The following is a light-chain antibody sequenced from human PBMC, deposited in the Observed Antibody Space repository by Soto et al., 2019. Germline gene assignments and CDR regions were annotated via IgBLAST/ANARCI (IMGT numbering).Light chain of an antibody. V-gene: IGKV1-16*01. CDR1: HPININ. CDR2: AAT. J-gene: IGKJ4*01. Sequence: DLQMTQSPSSLSASVGDRVTITCRASHPININLVWFQQKPGKAPKSLIYAATNLQNGVPSRFSGSGGGTDFSLTISSLQPEDVATYYCQHYQRYPPSFGGGTKLEIK. CDR3: QHYQRYPPS.